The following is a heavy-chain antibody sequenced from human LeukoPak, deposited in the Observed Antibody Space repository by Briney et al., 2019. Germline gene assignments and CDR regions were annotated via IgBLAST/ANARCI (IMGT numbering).Heavy chain of an antibody. CDR3: ARNYGTYGDYVY. J-gene: IGHJ4*02. CDR1: GYSITSGYY. Sequence: SETLSLTCTVSGYSITSGYYWGWIRQPPGKGLEWIGNIYHSGSTYYNPSLKSRVTISVDTSKNQFSLKLSSVTAADTAVYYCARNYGTYGDYVYWGQGTLVTVSS. V-gene: IGHV4-38-2*02. CDR2: IYHSGST. D-gene: IGHD4-17*01.